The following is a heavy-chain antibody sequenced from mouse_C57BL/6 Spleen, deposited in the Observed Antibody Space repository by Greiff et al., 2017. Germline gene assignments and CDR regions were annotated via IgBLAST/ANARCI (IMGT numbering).Heavy chain of an antibody. CDR3: ARGMVTYPYYAMDY. CDR1: GFSLTSYG. D-gene: IGHD2-2*01. V-gene: IGHV2-2*01. Sequence: QVQLQQSGPGLVQPSQSLSITCTVSGFSLTSYGVHWVRQSPGKGLEWLGVIWSGGSTDYNAAFISRLSISKDNSKSQVFFKMNSLQADDTAIYYCARGMVTYPYYAMDYWGQGTSVTVSS. J-gene: IGHJ4*01. CDR2: IWSGGST.